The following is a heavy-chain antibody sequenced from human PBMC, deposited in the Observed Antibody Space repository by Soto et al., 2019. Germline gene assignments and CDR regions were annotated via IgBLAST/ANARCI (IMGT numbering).Heavy chain of an antibody. Sequence: GGSLRLSCAASGFTFSSYSMNWVRQAPGKGLEWVSSISSSSSYIYYADSVKGRFNISRDNAKNSLYLQMNSQRAEDTAGYIGERESSVEGNWNDAFDIWGQGTMVTVSS. CDR3: ERESSVEGNWNDAFDI. V-gene: IGHV3-21*01. CDR2: ISSSSSYI. CDR1: GFTFSSYS. D-gene: IGHD1-1*01. J-gene: IGHJ3*02.